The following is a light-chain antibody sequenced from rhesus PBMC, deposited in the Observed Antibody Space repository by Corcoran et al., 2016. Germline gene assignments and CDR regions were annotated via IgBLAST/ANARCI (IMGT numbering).Light chain of an antibody. V-gene: IGKV1-25*01. CDR1: QGISRY. CDR3: QQRNSYAPT. J-gene: IGKJ1*01. Sequence: DIQLTQSPSSLSASVGDRVTITCRASQGISRYLAWYQTTQGKAPKLLIDKASTLQSGVPSRFSGRGTGTEFTLTISSLQPEDVATYYWQQRNSYAPTFGQGTKVEIK. CDR2: KAS.